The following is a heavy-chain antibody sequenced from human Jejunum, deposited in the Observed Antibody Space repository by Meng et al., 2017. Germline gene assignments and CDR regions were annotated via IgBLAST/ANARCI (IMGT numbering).Heavy chain of an antibody. Sequence: GGPLRLSCEASGFTFSSYDVSWVRQAPGKGLEWISYISRSDDTKYYADSVKGRFTISRDNAKNTLYLQMNSLRAEDTAVYYCTRIRAYHDDSSGYYDYWGQGNMVTVSS. CDR2: ISRSDDTK. CDR1: GFTFSSYD. CDR3: TRIRAYHDDSSGYYDY. D-gene: IGHD3-22*01. V-gene: IGHV3-48*03. J-gene: IGHJ4*02.